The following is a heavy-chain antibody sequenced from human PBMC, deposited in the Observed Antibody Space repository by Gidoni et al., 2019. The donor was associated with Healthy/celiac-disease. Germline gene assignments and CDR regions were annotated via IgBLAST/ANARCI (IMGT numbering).Heavy chain of an antibody. J-gene: IGHJ4*02. CDR1: GFPFSNAW. D-gene: IGHD1-26*01. CDR2: IKSKTDGGTT. Sequence: EVQLVESGVGLVKPGGSLRLSCAASGFPFSNAWMSWVRQAPGKGLEWVGRIKSKTDGGTTDYAAPVKGRFTISRDDSKNTLYLQMNSLKTEDTAVYYCTTVSGSYYTYYFDYWGQGTLVTVSS. V-gene: IGHV3-15*01. CDR3: TTVSGSYYTYYFDY.